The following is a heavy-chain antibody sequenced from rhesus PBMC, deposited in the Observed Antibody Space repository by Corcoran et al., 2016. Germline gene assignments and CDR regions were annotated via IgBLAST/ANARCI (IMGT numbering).Heavy chain of an antibody. CDR1: GFTFSNYW. CDR3: TRETIAAADY. V-gene: IGHV3S11*01. CDR2: IKNKADGGTA. D-gene: IGHD6-31*01. Sequence: EVQLVESGGGLVQPGGSLRLSCAASGFTFSNYWMSWVRQAPGKGLELVGFIKNKADGGTAAYAESVKGRFTISRDDSKNTLYLQMNSLKTEDTAVYYCTRETIAAADYWGQGVLVTVSS. J-gene: IGHJ4*01.